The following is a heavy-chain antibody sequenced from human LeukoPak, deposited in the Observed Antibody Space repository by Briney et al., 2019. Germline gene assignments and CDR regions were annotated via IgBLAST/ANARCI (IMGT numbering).Heavy chain of an antibody. CDR1: GFTFSNYY. J-gene: IGHJ4*02. V-gene: IGHV3-11*01. D-gene: IGHD1-26*01. Sequence: NTGGSLRLSCAASGFTFSNYYMSWIRQAPGKGLEWVSYISSSGSTIYYADSVKGRFTISRDNAKNSLYLQMNSLRAEDTAVYYCARGGIRIVGATTHWGQGTLVTVSS. CDR3: ARGGIRIVGATTH. CDR2: ISSSGSTI.